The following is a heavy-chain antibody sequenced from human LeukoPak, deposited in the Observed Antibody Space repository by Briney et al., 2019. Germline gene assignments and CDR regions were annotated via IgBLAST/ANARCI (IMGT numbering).Heavy chain of an antibody. CDR2: INSDGSST. Sequence: GGSLRLSCAASGFTFSSYWMHWVRQAPGKGLVWVSRINSDGSSTNYADSVKGRFTISRDNAKNTLYLQVNSLRAEDTAVYYCARGDPAGTLNYWGQGTLVTVSS. D-gene: IGHD6-13*01. CDR3: ARGDPAGTLNY. V-gene: IGHV3-74*01. CDR1: GFTFSSYW. J-gene: IGHJ4*02.